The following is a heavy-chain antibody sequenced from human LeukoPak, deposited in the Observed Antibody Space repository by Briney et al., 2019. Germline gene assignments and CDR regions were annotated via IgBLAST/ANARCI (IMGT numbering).Heavy chain of an antibody. CDR1: GFIVSNNY. CDR2: LSDSGET. V-gene: IGHV3-66*03. D-gene: IGHD5-24*01. J-gene: IGHJ4*02. CDR3: AKDGWEMATAPIDY. Sequence: GGSLRLSCVASGFIVSNNYLSWVRQAPGKGLEWVSVLSDSGETHYADSVKGRFTISRDNSKNTLYLQMNSLRAEDTAVYYCAKDGWEMATAPIDYWGQGTLVTVSS.